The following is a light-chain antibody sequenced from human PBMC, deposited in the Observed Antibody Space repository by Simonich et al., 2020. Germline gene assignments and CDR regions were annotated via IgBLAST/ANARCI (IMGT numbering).Light chain of an antibody. J-gene: IGLJ2*01. V-gene: IGLV2-14*03. CDR2: DVS. CDR1: SRDVGGYDY. Sequence: QSALTQPASVSGSPGQSITISCTGTSRDVGGYDYVSWYQQHPGKAPKLMIYDVSNRPSWVSNRFSGSKSGKTASLTISGLQAEDEADYYCSSYTSSSTVVFGGGTKLTVL. CDR3: SSYTSSSTVV.